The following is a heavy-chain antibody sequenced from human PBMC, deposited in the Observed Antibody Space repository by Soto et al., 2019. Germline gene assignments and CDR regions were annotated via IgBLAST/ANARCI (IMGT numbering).Heavy chain of an antibody. V-gene: IGHV3-33*01. Sequence: QVQLVESGGGVVQPGRSLRLSCAASGFTFSSYGMHWVRQAPGKGLEWVAVIWYDGSNKYYADSVKGRFTIPRDNSKNTLYLQMNSLRAEDTAVYYCARGDEHGDSILARAFDIWGQGTMVTVSS. CDR1: GFTFSSYG. D-gene: IGHD4-17*01. CDR3: ARGDEHGDSILARAFDI. CDR2: IWYDGSNK. J-gene: IGHJ3*02.